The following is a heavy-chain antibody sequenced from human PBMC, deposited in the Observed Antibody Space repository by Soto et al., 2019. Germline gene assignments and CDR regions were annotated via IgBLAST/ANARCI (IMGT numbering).Heavy chain of an antibody. D-gene: IGHD6-13*01. Sequence: VASVKASCKASGDTYASYGIRWVRQAPGQGLEWMGWISAYNGNTNYAQKLQGRVTMTTDTSTSTAYMELRSLRSDDTAVYYCAINSWSPYWGQGTLVTVSS. CDR3: AINSWSPY. CDR2: ISAYNGNT. V-gene: IGHV1-18*04. CDR1: GDTYASYG. J-gene: IGHJ4*02.